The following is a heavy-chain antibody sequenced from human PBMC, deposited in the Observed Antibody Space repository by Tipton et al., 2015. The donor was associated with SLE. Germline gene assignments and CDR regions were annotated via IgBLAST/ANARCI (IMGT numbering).Heavy chain of an antibody. Sequence: TLSLTCTVSGGSISSYYWSWIRQPPGKGLEWIGYIYYSGSTNYNPSLKSRVTISVDTSKNQFSLKLSSVTAADMAVYYCARWSGIAGGYFDYWGQGTLVTVSS. CDR1: GGSISSYY. J-gene: IGHJ4*02. CDR2: IYYSGST. D-gene: IGHD6-13*01. V-gene: IGHV4-59*08. CDR3: ARWSGIAGGYFDY.